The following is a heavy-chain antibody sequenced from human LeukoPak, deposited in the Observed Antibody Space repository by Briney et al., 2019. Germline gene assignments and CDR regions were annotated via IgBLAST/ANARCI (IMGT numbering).Heavy chain of an antibody. CDR1: GGSIHGYL. D-gene: IGHD6-13*01. CDR3: TRGSSWGLDY. J-gene: IGHJ4*02. Sequence: PSETLSLTCSVSGGSIHGYLWHWIRQTPGKGLEWLGYSYYTGSTHYNPSLKNRVTMSVDTSKNQFSLKLSSVTAADTAIYYCTRGSSWGLDYWGQGTLVTVSS. CDR2: SYYTGST. V-gene: IGHV4-59*01.